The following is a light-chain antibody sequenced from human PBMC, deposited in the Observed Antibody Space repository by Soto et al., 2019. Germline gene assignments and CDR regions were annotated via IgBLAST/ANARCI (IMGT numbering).Light chain of an antibody. CDR1: QTVRRF. CDR2: AVS. Sequence: DIQMTQSPSSLSASIGDRVTITCRASQTVRRFLNWYQQKPGKVPRPLTYAVSNLHPEVASRFSGSGSETKFTLTITILQPEDFATYYCQQTYISPYTFGHGTKLEIK. CDR3: QQTYISPYT. J-gene: IGKJ2*01. V-gene: IGKV1-39*01.